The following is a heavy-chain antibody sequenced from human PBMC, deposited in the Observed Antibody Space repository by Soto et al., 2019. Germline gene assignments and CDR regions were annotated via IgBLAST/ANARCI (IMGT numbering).Heavy chain of an antibody. CDR2: ISYGGDYQ. CDR1: GFTIRTYA. Sequence: PXGSLQPSFEASGFTIRTYAMNWVRQAPGKGLEWVAIISYGGDYQYDADSVKGRFTISGDNSKNTLFLQMNSLRPEDPGVYYCAKAPPSHVPDYWGQGTLVTVSS. V-gene: IGHV3-30-3*01. CDR3: AKAPPSHVPDY. J-gene: IGHJ4*02.